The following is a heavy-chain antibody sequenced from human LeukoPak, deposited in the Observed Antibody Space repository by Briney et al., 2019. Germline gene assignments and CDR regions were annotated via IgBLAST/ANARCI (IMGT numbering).Heavy chain of an antibody. CDR1: GFTFPNYD. CDR2: ISDSGHDT. Sequence: GGSLRLSCAASGFTFPNYDMSWVRQAPGKGLEWVSTISDSGHDTSYADSVKGRFTISRDNSKNTLFLQMSSLRAEDTATYYCAKHYGSGTYYNYFTYCGQGTLVSVSS. D-gene: IGHD3-10*01. V-gene: IGHV3-23*01. CDR3: AKHYGSGTYYNYFTY. J-gene: IGHJ4*02.